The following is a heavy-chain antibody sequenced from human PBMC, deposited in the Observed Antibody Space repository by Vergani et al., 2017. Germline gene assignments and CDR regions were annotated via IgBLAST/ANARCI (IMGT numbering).Heavy chain of an antibody. D-gene: IGHD2-8*01. V-gene: IGHV3-23*01. Sequence: EVQLLESGGGLVQPGGSLRLSCAASGFTFSNSAVSWVRQAPGRGLAWVSSISGPGLSTYYADSVKGRFSISRDNTNNSLFLQLRSLRAEDAAVYYCARDCTSGGCPDNYGMDVWGQGATVTVSS. CDR1: GFTFSNSA. J-gene: IGHJ6*02. CDR3: ARDCTSGGCPDNYGMDV. CDR2: ISGPGLST.